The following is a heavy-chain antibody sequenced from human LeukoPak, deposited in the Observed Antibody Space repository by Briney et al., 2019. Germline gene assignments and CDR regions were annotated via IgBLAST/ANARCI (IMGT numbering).Heavy chain of an antibody. V-gene: IGHV3-33*01. CDR2: IWYDGSNK. CDR3: ARGPYYGGPGDYYYGMDV. J-gene: IGHJ6*02. CDR1: GFTFSSYG. Sequence: GGSLRPSCAASGFTFSSYGMHWVRQPPGKGLEWVAVIWYDGSNKYCADSVKGRFTISRDNSKNTLYLQMNSLRADDTAVYYCARGPYYGGPGDYYYGMDVWGQGTTVTVSS. D-gene: IGHD4-23*01.